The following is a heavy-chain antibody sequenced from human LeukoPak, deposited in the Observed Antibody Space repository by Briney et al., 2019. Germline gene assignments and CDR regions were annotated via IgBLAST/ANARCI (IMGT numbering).Heavy chain of an antibody. CDR3: ARGGVRRGFYYFDY. CDR1: GGSFSGYY. J-gene: IGHJ4*02. D-gene: IGHD1-1*01. V-gene: IGHV4-34*01. Sequence: SETLSLTCAVYGGSFSGYYWSWIRQPPGKGLEWIGEINHSGSTNYNPSLKSRVTISVDTSKNQFSLKLSSVTAADTAVYYCARGGVRRGFYYFDYWGQGTLVTVSS. CDR2: INHSGST.